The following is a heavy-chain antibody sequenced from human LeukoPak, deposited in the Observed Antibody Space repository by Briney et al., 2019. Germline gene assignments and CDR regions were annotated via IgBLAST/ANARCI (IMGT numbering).Heavy chain of an antibody. Sequence: ASVIVSCKASGYTFRQYSISWVRQAPGKGLEWMGWVSPSHTTRVYAQQFQGRVTMTADTNTNTVSMELRSLRSDDTAVYYCAREGTDYGDYGAFDIWGQGTMVTVSS. CDR3: AREGTDYGDYGAFDI. V-gene: IGHV1-18*01. J-gene: IGHJ3*02. D-gene: IGHD4-17*01. CDR2: VSPSHTTR. CDR1: GYTFRQYS.